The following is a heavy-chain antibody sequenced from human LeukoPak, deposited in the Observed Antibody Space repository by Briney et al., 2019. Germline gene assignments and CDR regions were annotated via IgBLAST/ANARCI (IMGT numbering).Heavy chain of an antibody. Sequence: ASVKVSRKASGYTFTSYGISWVRQAPGQGLEWMGWISAYNGNTNYAQKLQGRVTMTTDTSTSTAYMELRSLRSDDTAVYYCATARHYGDYDYWGQGTLVTVSS. J-gene: IGHJ4*02. CDR3: ATARHYGDYDY. V-gene: IGHV1-18*01. CDR1: GYTFTSYG. D-gene: IGHD4-17*01. CDR2: ISAYNGNT.